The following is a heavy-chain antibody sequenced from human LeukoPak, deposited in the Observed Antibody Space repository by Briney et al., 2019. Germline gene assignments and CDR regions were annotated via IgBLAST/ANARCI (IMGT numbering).Heavy chain of an antibody. CDR3: ARDVIGGHDAFDI. CDR1: GYTFTGYY. Sequence: ASVKVSCKASGYTFTGYYMHWVRQAPGQGLEWMGWINPNSGGTNYAQKFQGRVTMTRDTSISTAYMELSRLTSDDTAVFYCARDVIGGHDAFDIWGQGTMVTVSS. V-gene: IGHV1-2*02. D-gene: IGHD4-23*01. J-gene: IGHJ3*02. CDR2: INPNSGGT.